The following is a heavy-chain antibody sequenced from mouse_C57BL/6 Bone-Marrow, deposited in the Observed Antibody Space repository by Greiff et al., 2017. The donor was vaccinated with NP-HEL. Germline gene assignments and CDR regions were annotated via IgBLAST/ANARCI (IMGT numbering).Heavy chain of an antibody. J-gene: IGHJ2*01. V-gene: IGHV1-82*01. CDR3: ARSLPYFDY. D-gene: IGHD2-10*01. CDR1: GYAFSSSW. CDR2: IYPGDGDT. Sequence: VQLVESGPELVKPGASVKISCKASGYAFSSSWMNWVKQRPGKGLEWIGRIYPGDGDTNYNGKFKGKATLTADKSSSTAYMQLSSLTSEDSAVYFCARSLPYFDYWGQGTTLTVSS.